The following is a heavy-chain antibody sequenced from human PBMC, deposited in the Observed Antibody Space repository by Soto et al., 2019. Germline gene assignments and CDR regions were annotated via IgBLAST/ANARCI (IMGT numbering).Heavy chain of an antibody. V-gene: IGHV5-51*01. CDR1: GYSFTSYW. CDR3: ARLRRGYYGPGSYYNGLSDYGMDV. J-gene: IGHJ6*01. Sequence: PVESLTISCQVSGYSFTSYWIVWVLQMPGKGLECTRMIYPGDSDTRYSPSFQGQVTISADKSISTAYLQWSSLKASDTAMYYCARLRRGYYGPGSYYNGLSDYGMDVWGQGTTVTVSS. CDR2: IYPGDSDT. D-gene: IGHD3-10*01.